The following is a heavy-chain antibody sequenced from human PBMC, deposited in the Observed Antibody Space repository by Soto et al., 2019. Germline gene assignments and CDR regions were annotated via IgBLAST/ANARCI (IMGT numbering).Heavy chain of an antibody. D-gene: IGHD3-3*01. J-gene: IGHJ5*02. V-gene: IGHV1-46*01. CDR2: INPSGGST. Sequence: ASVKVSCKASGYTFTSYYMHWVRQAPGQGLEWMGIINPSGGSTSYAQKFQGRVTMTRDTATSTVYMELSSLRSEDTAVYYCARENDFWSGYSWFDPWGQGTLVTVSS. CDR1: GYTFTSYY. CDR3: ARENDFWSGYSWFDP.